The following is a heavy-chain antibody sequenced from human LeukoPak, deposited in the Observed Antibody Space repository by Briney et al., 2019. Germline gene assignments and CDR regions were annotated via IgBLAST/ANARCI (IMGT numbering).Heavy chain of an antibody. CDR3: ARAAIAVAGDYHYHYMDV. V-gene: IGHV1-2*02. J-gene: IGHJ6*03. CDR2: ISPNSGDT. D-gene: IGHD6-19*01. CDR1: GYTFTGHY. Sequence: ASVKVPCKASGYTFTGHYMHWVRQAPGQGLEWMGWISPNSGDTDYAQRFQGRVTMTRDTSISTAYMELSRLRSDDTAVYYCARAAIAVAGDYHYHYMDVWGKGTTVTVSS.